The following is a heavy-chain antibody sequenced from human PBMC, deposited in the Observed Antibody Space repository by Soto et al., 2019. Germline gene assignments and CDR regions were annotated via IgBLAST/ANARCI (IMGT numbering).Heavy chain of an antibody. D-gene: IGHD6-6*01. CDR3: AKRSRSSTFDY. CDR1: GFTFSSYA. CDR2: ISSSDDST. J-gene: IGHJ4*02. V-gene: IGHV3-23*01. Sequence: EVQLLESGGGLVQPGESLRLSCAASGFTFSSYAMSWVRQAPGKGLEWVSVISSSDDSTYYADPVKARFTIPKDNSTNPLYLQMNSVTAEDTAVDYCAKRSRSSTFDYWRQGTLVTVSS.